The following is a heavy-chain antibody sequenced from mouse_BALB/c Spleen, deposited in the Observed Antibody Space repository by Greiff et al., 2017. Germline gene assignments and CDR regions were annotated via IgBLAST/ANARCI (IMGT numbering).Heavy chain of an antibody. CDR1: GFTFSSFG. D-gene: IGHD2-3*01. Sequence: EVMLVESGGGLVQPGGSRKLSCAASGFTFSSFGMHWVRQAPEKGLEWVAYISSGSSTIYYADTVKGRFTISRDNPKNTLFLQMTSLRSEDTAMYYCARDGYYVVAMDYWGQGTSVTVSS. V-gene: IGHV5-17*02. J-gene: IGHJ4*01. CDR2: ISSGSSTI. CDR3: ARDGYYVVAMDY.